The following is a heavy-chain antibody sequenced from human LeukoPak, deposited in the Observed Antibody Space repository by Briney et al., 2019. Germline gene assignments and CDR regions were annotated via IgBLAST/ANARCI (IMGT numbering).Heavy chain of an antibody. Sequence: GGSLRLSCAVSGSGFTLNNNWMHWVRQGPGKGLVWVSRINSDGSTTKYADSVKGRFTISRDNAKNTLYLQMDSLRVEDTAVYFCARGYATRGRDNSVGFDYWGQGALVTVSS. J-gene: IGHJ4*02. CDR2: INSDGSTT. V-gene: IGHV3-74*03. D-gene: IGHD3-16*01. CDR3: ARGYATRGRDNSVGFDY. CDR1: GSGFTLNNNW.